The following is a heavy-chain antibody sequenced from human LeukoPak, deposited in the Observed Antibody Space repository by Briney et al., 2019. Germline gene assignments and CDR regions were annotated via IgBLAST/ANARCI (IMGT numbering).Heavy chain of an antibody. D-gene: IGHD2-21*02. V-gene: IGHV3-30*04. CDR1: GFTFSSYA. CDR2: ISYDGSNK. J-gene: IGHJ4*02. Sequence: GGSLRLFCAASGFTFSSYAMQWVRQAPGRGLEWVAVISYDGSNKYYAASVKSGFTISKNNSKNTLYLQMNSLRAEDTAVYYCARGSVTLPAYWGQGTLVTVSS. CDR3: ARGSVTLPAY.